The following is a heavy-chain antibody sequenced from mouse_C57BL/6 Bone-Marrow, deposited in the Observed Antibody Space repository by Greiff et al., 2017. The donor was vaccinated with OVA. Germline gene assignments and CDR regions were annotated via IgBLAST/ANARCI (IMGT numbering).Heavy chain of an antibody. CDR3: ARPPYDYDEVWYFDV. J-gene: IGHJ1*03. V-gene: IGHV14-2*01. CDR1: GFNIKDYY. Sequence: VQLQQSGAELVKPGASVKLSCTASGFNIKDYYMHWVKQRTEQGLEWIGRIDPEDGETKYAPKFPGKATITADTSSNTAYLQLSSLTSEDTAVYYCARPPYDYDEVWYFDVWGTGTTGTVSS. D-gene: IGHD2-4*01. CDR2: IDPEDGET.